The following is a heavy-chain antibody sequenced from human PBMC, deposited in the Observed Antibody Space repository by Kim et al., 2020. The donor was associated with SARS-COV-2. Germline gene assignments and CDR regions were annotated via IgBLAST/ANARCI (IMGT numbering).Heavy chain of an antibody. CDR2: ISGSGGST. J-gene: IGHJ4*02. CDR3: AKGGEWERLDDY. D-gene: IGHD1-26*01. V-gene: IGHV3-23*01. CDR1: GFTFSSYA. Sequence: GGSLRLSCAASGFTFSSYAMSWVRQAPGKGLEWVSAISGSGGSTYYADSVKGRFTISRDNSKHTLYLQMNSLRAEDTAGYYCAKGGEWERLDDYWGQGTLVTVSS.